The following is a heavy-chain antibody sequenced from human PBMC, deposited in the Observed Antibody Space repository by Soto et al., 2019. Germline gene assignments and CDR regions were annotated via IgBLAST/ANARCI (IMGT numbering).Heavy chain of an antibody. J-gene: IGHJ4*02. D-gene: IGHD2-2*01. CDR1: GFTFSFYW. Sequence: TGGSLRLSCAASGFTFSFYWMYWVRQVPGKGLVWVSHMKSDGRSTSYADSVKGRFTISRDNAKNTLYLQMNSLRAEDTAVYYCARGFRFGTSYPMDYWGQGTLVTVSS. CDR3: ARGFRFGTSYPMDY. CDR2: MKSDGRST. V-gene: IGHV3-74*01.